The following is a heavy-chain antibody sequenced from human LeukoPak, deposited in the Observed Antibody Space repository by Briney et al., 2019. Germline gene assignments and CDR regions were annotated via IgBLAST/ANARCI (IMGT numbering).Heavy chain of an antibody. Sequence: SETLSLTCTVSSGSISKFYWSWIRQPPGKGLEWIGYIYYSGSTNYNPSLKSRATISVDTSKNQFSLKLSSVTAADTAVYYCARGGFREFDSWGQGTLVIVSS. CDR1: SGSISKFY. CDR2: IYYSGST. J-gene: IGHJ4*02. V-gene: IGHV4-59*01. D-gene: IGHD3-10*01. CDR3: ARGGFREFDS.